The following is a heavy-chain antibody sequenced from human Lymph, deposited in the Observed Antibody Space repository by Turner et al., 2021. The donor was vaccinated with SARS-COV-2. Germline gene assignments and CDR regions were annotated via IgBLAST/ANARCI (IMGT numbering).Heavy chain of an antibody. CDR3: AKVRSIFGVVIGGMDV. CDR2: ISYDGSNK. J-gene: IGHJ6*02. V-gene: IGHV3-30*18. D-gene: IGHD3-3*01. Sequence: QVQLVVSGGGVVQPGRSLRLSCAASGFTFSSYGMHWVRQAPGKGLEWVAVISYDGSNKYYADSVKGRFTISRDNSKNTLYLQMNSLRAEDTAVYYCAKVRSIFGVVIGGMDVWGQGTTVTVSS. CDR1: GFTFSSYG.